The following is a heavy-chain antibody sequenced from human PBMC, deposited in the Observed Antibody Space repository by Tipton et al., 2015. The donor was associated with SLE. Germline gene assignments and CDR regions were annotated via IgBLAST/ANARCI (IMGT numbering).Heavy chain of an antibody. Sequence: TLSLTCTVSGASVSSFCWNWIRQSPGKGLEWIACVCNSVSTNYDPSLKSRGTISVDTSKNQFSLNLTSVTAADTALYYCARDGVRKGWWFFDLWGRGTLVTVSS. CDR1: GASVSSFC. CDR2: VCNSVST. D-gene: IGHD3-16*01. V-gene: IGHV4-4*08. CDR3: ARDGVRKGWWFFDL. J-gene: IGHJ2*01.